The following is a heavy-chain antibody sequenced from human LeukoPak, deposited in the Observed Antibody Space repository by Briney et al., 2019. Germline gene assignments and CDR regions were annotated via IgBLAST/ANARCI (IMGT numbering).Heavy chain of an antibody. CDR1: GGSFSDYP. CDR3: AQLVGATRVEY. CDR2: IIPKYSAS. J-gene: IGHJ4*02. D-gene: IGHD1-26*01. Sequence: GASVKVSCKASGGSFSDYPINWVRQAPGQGLEWLGGIIPKYSASNYAQAFQGRVTITADESTNTVYMELRSLRSDDTAVYYCAQLVGATRVEYWGQGTLVTVSS. V-gene: IGHV1-69*13.